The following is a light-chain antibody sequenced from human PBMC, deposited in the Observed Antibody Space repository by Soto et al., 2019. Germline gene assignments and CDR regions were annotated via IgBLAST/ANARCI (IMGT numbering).Light chain of an antibody. V-gene: IGKV1-5*03. CDR1: QTIISR. CDR2: KAT. J-gene: IGKJ2*01. Sequence: DIQMTQSPSSLSASVGDRVTITCRASQTIISRLAWYQQKPGQAPKLLIYKATNLQTGVASRFSGSGSGTEFSLTISSLQPDDFAVYYCQQYNEFQYTFGQGTRLDI. CDR3: QQYNEFQYT.